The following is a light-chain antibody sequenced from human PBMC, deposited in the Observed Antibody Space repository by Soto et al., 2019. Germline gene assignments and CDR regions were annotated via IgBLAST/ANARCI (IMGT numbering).Light chain of an antibody. CDR1: QSVRSY. V-gene: IGKV3-11*01. CDR2: DAS. Sequence: IVLTQSPATLSLSPGERATLSCRASQSVRSYLAWYQQKPGQAPRLLISDASNRATGIPARFSGSGSGTDFTLTISSLEPEDFAVYYCQQRSNWLTFGGGTKVEIK. J-gene: IGKJ4*01. CDR3: QQRSNWLT.